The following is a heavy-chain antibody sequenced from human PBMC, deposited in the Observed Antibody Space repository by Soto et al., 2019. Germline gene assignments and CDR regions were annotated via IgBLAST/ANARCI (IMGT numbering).Heavy chain of an antibody. V-gene: IGHV1-69*13. J-gene: IGHJ6*02. CDR3: AKDLFLAVAGRYYYYGMDV. D-gene: IGHD6-19*01. CDR1: GGTFSMYA. CDR2: IIPIFGTA. Sequence: SVKVSCKASGGTFSMYAISWVRQSALQGREWMGGIIPIFGTANYAQKFQGRVTITADESTSTAYMELSSLRSEDTAVYYCAKDLFLAVAGRYYYYGMDVWGQGTTVTVSS.